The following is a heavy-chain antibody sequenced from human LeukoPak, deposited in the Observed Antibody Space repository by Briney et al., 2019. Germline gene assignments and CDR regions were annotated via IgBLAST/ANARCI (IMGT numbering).Heavy chain of an antibody. Sequence: PGGSLSLFRAASGFTFNNYWMTWVRQAPGKGLEGVANINQNGCVQLYVDSVKGRLTISRDHAKNSLYLQMNNLRAEDTALYFCARDQGAPGDYWGQGTLVTVSS. V-gene: IGHV3-7*01. CDR1: GFTFNNYW. D-gene: IGHD4/OR15-4a*01. CDR2: INQNGCVQ. CDR3: ARDQGAPGDY. J-gene: IGHJ4*02.